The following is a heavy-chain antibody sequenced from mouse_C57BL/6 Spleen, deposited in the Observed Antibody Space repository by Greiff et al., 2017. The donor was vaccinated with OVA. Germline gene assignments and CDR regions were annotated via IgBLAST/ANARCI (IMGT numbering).Heavy chain of an antibody. CDR2: IDPNSGGT. V-gene: IGHV1-72*01. J-gene: IGHJ1*03. D-gene: IGHD4-1*01. Sequence: QVHVKQPGAELVKPVASVKLSCKASGYTFTSYWMHWVKQRPGRGLEWIGRIDPNSGGTKYNEKFKSKATLTVDKPSSTAYMQLSSLTSEDSAVYYCARANWQPRYFDVWGTGTTVTVSS. CDR1: GYTFTSYW. CDR3: ARANWQPRYFDV.